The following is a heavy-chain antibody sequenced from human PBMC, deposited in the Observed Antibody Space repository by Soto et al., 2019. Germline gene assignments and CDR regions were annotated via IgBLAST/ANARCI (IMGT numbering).Heavy chain of an antibody. CDR3: ARCLHCSNGGRFDP. CDR2: MWPSGGT. J-gene: IGHJ5*02. V-gene: IGHV4-4*02. CDR1: GVSIGSPNW. D-gene: IGHD2-8*01. Sequence: PSETLSLTCAVSGVSIGSPNWWTLVRQAPGKGLEWIGEMWPSGGTTYNPSLRNRVTISVDNSKNHLSLTLTSVTAADTAIYYCARCLHCSNGGRFDPWGQGALVTVSS.